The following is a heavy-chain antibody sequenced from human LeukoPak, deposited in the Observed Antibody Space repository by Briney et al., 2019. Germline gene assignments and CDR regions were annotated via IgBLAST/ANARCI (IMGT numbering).Heavy chain of an antibody. CDR1: GFTFNTYG. V-gene: IGHV3-30*03. Sequence: GGSLRLSCTASGFTFNTYGIHWVRQAPGKGLEWVAVISFDGRNEYYGDSVKGRFIISRDNFENTVYLQMNSLRAEDTAVYYCARDGGRYDSSGYDFDYWGQGTLVTVSS. CDR2: ISFDGRNE. D-gene: IGHD3-22*01. J-gene: IGHJ4*02. CDR3: ARDGGRYDSSGYDFDY.